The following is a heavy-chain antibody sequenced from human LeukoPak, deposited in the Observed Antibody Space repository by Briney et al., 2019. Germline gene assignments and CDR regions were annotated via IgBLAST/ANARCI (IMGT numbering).Heavy chain of an antibody. CDR1: GYRFTSYW. V-gene: IGHV5-51*01. J-gene: IGHJ4*02. Sequence: GESLKISCKGSGYRFTSYWIAWVRQMPGKGLEWMGIIYPGDSDTKYSPSFQGQVTISVDKSISTAYLQWSSLKASDTAMYYCARRGDGYSFYYWSQGTLVTVSS. CDR3: ARRGDGYSFYY. CDR2: IYPGDSDT. D-gene: IGHD5-24*01.